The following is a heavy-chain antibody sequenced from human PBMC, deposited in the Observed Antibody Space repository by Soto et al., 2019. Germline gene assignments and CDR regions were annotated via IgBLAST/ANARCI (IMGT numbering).Heavy chain of an antibody. CDR3: AREKRANGYFDY. CDR1: GFTFSAYW. Sequence: PGRSLRLSCAASGFTFSAYWMSWVRQAPGKGLEWVANIKQAGSEKYYVDSVNGRFIISRDDAKNSLFLQVNSLRVEDTAVYYCAREKRANGYFDYWGQGTLVTLSS. CDR2: IKQAGSEK. J-gene: IGHJ4*02. V-gene: IGHV3-7*01. D-gene: IGHD6-25*01.